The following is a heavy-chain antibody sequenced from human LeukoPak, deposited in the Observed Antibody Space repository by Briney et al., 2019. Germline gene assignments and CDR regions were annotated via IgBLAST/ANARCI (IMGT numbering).Heavy chain of an antibody. J-gene: IGHJ4*02. Sequence: GGSLRLSCAASGFTFDDYAMHWVRQAPGKGLEWVSGISWNSGSIGYADSVKGRFTISRDNAKNSLYLQMNSLRAEDTALYYCAKGSVGATDFDYWGQGTLVTVS. D-gene: IGHD1-26*01. CDR1: GFTFDDYA. V-gene: IGHV3-9*01. CDR2: ISWNSGSI. CDR3: AKGSVGATDFDY.